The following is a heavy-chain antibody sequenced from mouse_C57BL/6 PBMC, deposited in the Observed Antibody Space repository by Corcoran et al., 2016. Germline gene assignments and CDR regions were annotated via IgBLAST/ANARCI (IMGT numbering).Heavy chain of an antibody. Sequence: EVQLQQSGPELVKPGASVKISCKASGYTFTDYYMNWVKQSHGKSLEWIGDINPNNGGTSYNQKFKGKATLTVDKSSSTAYMELRSLTSEDSAVYYCVDGYLFAYWGQGTLVTVSA. J-gene: IGHJ3*01. V-gene: IGHV1-26*01. D-gene: IGHD2-3*01. CDR1: GYTFTDYY. CDR3: VDGYLFAY. CDR2: INPNNGGT.